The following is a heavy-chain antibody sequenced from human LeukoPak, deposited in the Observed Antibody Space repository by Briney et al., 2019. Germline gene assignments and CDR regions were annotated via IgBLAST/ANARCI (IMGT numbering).Heavy chain of an antibody. CDR1: GGSISSYY. CDR3: ARGWLQPMTFDY. CDR2: IYYSGST. D-gene: IGHD5-24*01. V-gene: IGHV4-59*08. J-gene: IGHJ4*02. Sequence: SETLSLTCTVSGGSISSYYWSWIRQPPGKGLEWIGYIYYSGSTNYNPSLKSRVTISVGTSKNQFSLKLTSVTAADTAVYYCARGWLQPMTFDYWGQGTLVTVSS.